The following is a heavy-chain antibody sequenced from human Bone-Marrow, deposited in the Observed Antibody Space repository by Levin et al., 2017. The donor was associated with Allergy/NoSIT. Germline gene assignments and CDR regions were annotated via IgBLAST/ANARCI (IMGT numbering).Heavy chain of an antibody. Sequence: VASVKVSCKASGGTFKSYTISWVRQAPGQGLEWMAGIIPMFGTTHYAQKFHGRVTITADESTITAYMELPSLRVEDTAIYYCARDEGLGLQISSWGQGTLVTVSS. J-gene: IGHJ4*02. D-gene: IGHD5-24*01. CDR3: ARDEGLGLQISS. V-gene: IGHV1-69*13. CDR1: GGTFKSYT. CDR2: IIPMFGTT.